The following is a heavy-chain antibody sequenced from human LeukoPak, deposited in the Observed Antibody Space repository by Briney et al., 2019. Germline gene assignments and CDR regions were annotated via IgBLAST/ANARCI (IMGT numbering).Heavy chain of an antibody. CDR2: ISGNNDNP. V-gene: IGHV1-18*01. CDR3: ARDGTSTDDY. D-gene: IGHD2-2*01. J-gene: IGHJ4*02. Sequence: ASVTVSCKASGYTFINFGISWVRQAPGQELEWMGWISGNNDNPNYGQNFQGRFTVTSDSSTSTAYMELRNLRSDDTAVYYCARDGTSTDDYWGQGTLVTVSS. CDR1: GYTFINFG.